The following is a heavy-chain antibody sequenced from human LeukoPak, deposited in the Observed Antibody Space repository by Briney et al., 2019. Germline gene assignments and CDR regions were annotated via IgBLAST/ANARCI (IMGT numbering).Heavy chain of an antibody. CDR1: RFTFSDYG. CDR3: AKLPRSSGLPSS. J-gene: IGHJ5*02. V-gene: IGHV3-30*02. D-gene: IGHD3-22*01. CDR2: IRYDGTSK. Sequence: PEGSLRLSFAASRFTFSDYGLHCVRQAPGKGLEWVAFIRYDGTSKYYADSVKGRFTISRDNSKDTLFLQMNSLRAEDTALYYCAKLPRSSGLPSSWGQGTLVTVSS.